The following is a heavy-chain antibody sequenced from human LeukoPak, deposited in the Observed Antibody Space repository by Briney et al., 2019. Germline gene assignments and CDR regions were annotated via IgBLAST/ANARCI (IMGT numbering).Heavy chain of an antibody. V-gene: IGHV1-69*01. J-gene: IGHJ4*02. CDR3: AKTAARDYDSSGYSFDY. D-gene: IGHD3-22*01. Sequence: ASVKVSCKASGGTFSSYAISWVRQAPGQGLEWIGGIIPIFGTANYAQKFQGRVTITADESTSTAYMELSSLRSEDTAVYYCAKTAARDYDSSGYSFDYWGQGTLVTVSS. CDR1: GGTFSSYA. CDR2: IIPIFGTA.